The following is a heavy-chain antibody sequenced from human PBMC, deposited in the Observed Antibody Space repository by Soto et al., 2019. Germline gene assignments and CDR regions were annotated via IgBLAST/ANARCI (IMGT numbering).Heavy chain of an antibody. CDR1: GYSFSSYW. V-gene: IGHV5-10-1*01. CDR3: ARLLGEQQLHGMDV. D-gene: IGHD6-13*01. CDR2: IDPSDSYT. Sequence: PWESLKISCKGSGYSFSSYWIIWVRHIPLKGLEWMGRIDPSDSYTNYSPSFQGHVTISADKSISTAYLQWSSLKASDTAMYYCARLLGEQQLHGMDVWGQGTTVTVSS. J-gene: IGHJ6*02.